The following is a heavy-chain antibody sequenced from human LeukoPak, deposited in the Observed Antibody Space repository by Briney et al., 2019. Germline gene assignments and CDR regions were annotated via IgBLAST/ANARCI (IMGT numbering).Heavy chain of an antibody. CDR2: IKEDGSVI. D-gene: IGHD3-10*01. CDR3: ATGRWFGEFAGSAFED. CDR1: GFGFSNYW. J-gene: IGHJ4*02. Sequence: PGGSLRLSCLGSGFGFSNYWMTWLRQAPGEGLEWVANIKEDGSVIYYADSVEGRFTISRDNAKNSVYLQMNSLRVEDTALYYCATGRWFGEFAGSAFEDWGQGTLVTVYS. V-gene: IGHV3-7*01.